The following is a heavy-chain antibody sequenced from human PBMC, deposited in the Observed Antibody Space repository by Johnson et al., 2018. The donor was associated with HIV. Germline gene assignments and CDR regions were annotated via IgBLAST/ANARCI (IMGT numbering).Heavy chain of an antibody. D-gene: IGHD2-15*01. J-gene: IGHJ3*02. Sequence: VQLVESGGGLVQPGGSLRLSCAASGFTVTRNYLSWVRQAPGKGLEWVSVIYTGGTTYYTDSVKGRFTISRDNSKNTLYLQMGSLRAEDMAVYFCARDDGGGGDAFDIWGQGTMVTVSS. CDR1: GFTVTRNY. V-gene: IGHV3-66*01. CDR3: ARDDGGGGDAFDI. CDR2: IYTGGTT.